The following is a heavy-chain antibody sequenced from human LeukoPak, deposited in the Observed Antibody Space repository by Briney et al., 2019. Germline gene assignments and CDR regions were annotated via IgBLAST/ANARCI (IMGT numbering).Heavy chain of an antibody. J-gene: IGHJ3*02. CDR3: ARVDIVVVPAAIRGAFDI. V-gene: IGHV3-30*01. CDR1: GFTFSSYA. CDR2: ISYDGSNK. D-gene: IGHD2-2*02. Sequence: GGSLRLSCAASGFTFSSYAMHWVRQAPGKGLEWVAVISYDGSNKYYADSVKGRFTISRDNSKNTLYLQMNSLRAEDTAVYYCARVDIVVVPAAIRGAFDIWGQGTMVTVSS.